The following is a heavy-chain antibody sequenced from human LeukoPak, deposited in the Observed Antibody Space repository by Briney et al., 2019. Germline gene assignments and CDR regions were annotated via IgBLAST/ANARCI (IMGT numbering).Heavy chain of an antibody. CDR3: AREQWLPTEYFQH. CDR2: IYYSGST. J-gene: IGHJ1*01. CDR1: GGSISSSSYY. D-gene: IGHD6-19*01. V-gene: IGHV4-39*07. Sequence: PSETLSLTCTVSGGSISSSSYYWGWIRQPPGKGLEWIGSIYYSGSTYYNPSLKSRVTISVDTSKNQFSLKLSSVTAADTAVYYCAREQWLPTEYFQHWGQGTLVTVSS.